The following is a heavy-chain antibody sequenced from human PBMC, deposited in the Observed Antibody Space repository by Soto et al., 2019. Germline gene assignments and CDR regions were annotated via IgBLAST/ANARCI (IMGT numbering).Heavy chain of an antibody. D-gene: IGHD2-15*01. CDR1: GGSISSYD. J-gene: IGHJ5*02. V-gene: IGHV4-59*01. Sequence: SETISLTCTVSGGSISSYDWSWIRQHPGKGLEWIGYIYYSGSTNYNPSLKSRVTISVDTSKNQFSLKLSSVTAADTAVYYCARTIMVAGDNWFDPWGEGTLVTVSS. CDR2: IYYSGST. CDR3: ARTIMVAGDNWFDP.